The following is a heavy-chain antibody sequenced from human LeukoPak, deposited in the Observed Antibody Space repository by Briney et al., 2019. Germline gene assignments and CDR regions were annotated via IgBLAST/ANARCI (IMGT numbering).Heavy chain of an antibody. CDR2: IYYSGST. CDR1: GDSISSSSYY. CDR3: ARSITMIVVVTTSYFDY. V-gene: IGHV4-39*01. D-gene: IGHD3-22*01. Sequence: SETLSLTCTVSGDSISSSSYYWGWIRQPPGKGLEWIGSIYYSGSTYYNPSLKSRVTISVDTSKNQFSLKLSSVTAADTAVYYCARSITMIVVVTTSYFDYWGQGTLVTASS. J-gene: IGHJ4*02.